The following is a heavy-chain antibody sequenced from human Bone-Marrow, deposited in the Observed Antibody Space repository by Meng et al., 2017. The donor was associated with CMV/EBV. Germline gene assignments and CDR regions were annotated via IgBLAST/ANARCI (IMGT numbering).Heavy chain of an antibody. V-gene: IGHV3-9*01. CDR3: APGRYFYASGTTEPYAD. CDR1: GFTFDDYA. J-gene: IGHJ4*02. Sequence: SLKISCVASGFTFDDYAMHWVRQAPGKGLEWVSGITWNSGNIEYADSVKGRFTISRDNAKNSLYLQMNSLRAEDTALYYCAPGRYFYASGTTEPYADWGLGKLVNFSS. D-gene: IGHD3-10*01. CDR2: ITWNSGNI.